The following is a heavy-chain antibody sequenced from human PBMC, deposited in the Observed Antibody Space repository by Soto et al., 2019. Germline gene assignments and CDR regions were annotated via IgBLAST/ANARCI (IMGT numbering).Heavy chain of an antibody. CDR2: INPNSGDT. CDR1: GYTFTVDY. Sequence: GASVKVSCKASGYTFTVDYIHCVLQAPGQGLEWMGWINPNSGDTNYAQKFQGRVTMTRDKSISTAYMELSRLTSDDTAVFYCAREFTSSSAWFDPWGQGTLVTVSS. CDR3: AREFTSSSAWFDP. V-gene: IGHV1-2*02. D-gene: IGHD6-6*01. J-gene: IGHJ5*02.